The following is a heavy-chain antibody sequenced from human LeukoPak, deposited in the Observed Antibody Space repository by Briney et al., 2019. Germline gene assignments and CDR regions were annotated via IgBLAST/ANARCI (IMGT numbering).Heavy chain of an antibody. V-gene: IGHV3-21*01. CDR2: ISTSSSYK. Sequence: GSLRLSCAASGFTFSNYAMTWVRQAPGKGLEWVSSISTSSSYKYYADSIKGRFTISRDNAKDSLYLEMNSLRVEDTAVYFCARAPDFVVVPASDYWGQGTLVTVSS. CDR1: GFTFSNYA. D-gene: IGHD2-2*01. CDR3: ARAPDFVVVPASDY. J-gene: IGHJ4*02.